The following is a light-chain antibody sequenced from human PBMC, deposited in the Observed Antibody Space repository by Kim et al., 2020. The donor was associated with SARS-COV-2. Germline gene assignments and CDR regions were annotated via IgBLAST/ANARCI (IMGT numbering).Light chain of an antibody. CDR1: SLRSYY. CDR2: GKN. J-gene: IGLJ2*01. CDR3: NSRDSSDNHAV. V-gene: IGLV3-19*01. Sequence: SSELTQDSAVSVALGQTVRITCQGDSLRSYYESWYQQKPGQATLLVNYGKNNWSSGNPDRFSGSSSGNTASSTITGAQAEDEADYYCNSRDSSDNHAVFG.